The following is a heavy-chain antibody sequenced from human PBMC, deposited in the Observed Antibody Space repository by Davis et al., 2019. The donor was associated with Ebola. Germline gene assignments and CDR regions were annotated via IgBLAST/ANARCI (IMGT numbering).Heavy chain of an antibody. CDR3: ARAGFGSTWFDC. V-gene: IGHV3-53*01. CDR2: MYDSGAT. J-gene: IGHJ5*01. CDR1: GFSVRTNY. Sequence: GESLKISCAASGFSVRTNYMSWVRQAPGKGLEWVSVMYDSGATYYADSVKGRFAISRENAKNSLYLQMNSLRAEDTAVYYCARAGFGSTWFDCWGQGILVTASS. D-gene: IGHD6-13*01.